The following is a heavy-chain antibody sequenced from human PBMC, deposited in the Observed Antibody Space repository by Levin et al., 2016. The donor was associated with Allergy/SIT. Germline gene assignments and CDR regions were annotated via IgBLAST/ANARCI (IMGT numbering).Heavy chain of an antibody. Sequence: SETLSLTCAVYGGSFSGYYWSWIRQPPGKGLEWIGEINHSGSTNYNPSLKSRVTISVDTSKNQFSLKLSSVTAADTAVYYCARARGYNWNSKTLDYWGQGTLVTVSS. V-gene: IGHV4-34*01. D-gene: IGHD1-7*01. CDR2: INHSGST. CDR3: ARARGYNWNSKTLDY. J-gene: IGHJ4*02. CDR1: GGSFSGYY.